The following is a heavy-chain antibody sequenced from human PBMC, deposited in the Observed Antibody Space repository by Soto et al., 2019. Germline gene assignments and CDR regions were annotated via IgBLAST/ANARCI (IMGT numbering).Heavy chain of an antibody. CDR2: IKQDGSEK. Sequence: AGGSLRLSCAVPGFTFSSFWMSWVRQAPGKGLEWVANIKQDGSEKYYVDSVKGRFTISRDNAKNSLYLQMNSLRAEDTALYYCARDLGIQLFLYGVDVWGQGTTVTVSS. D-gene: IGHD5-18*01. CDR3: ARDLGIQLFLYGVDV. V-gene: IGHV3-7*01. J-gene: IGHJ6*02. CDR1: GFTFSSFW.